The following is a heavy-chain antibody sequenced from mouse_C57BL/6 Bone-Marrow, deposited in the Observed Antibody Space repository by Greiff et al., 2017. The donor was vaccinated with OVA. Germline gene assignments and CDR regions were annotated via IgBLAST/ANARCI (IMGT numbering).Heavy chain of an antibody. CDR3: GRWKLGGGFAY. CDR1: GYSFTDYN. D-gene: IGHD4-1*01. J-gene: IGHJ3*01. V-gene: IGHV1-39*01. Sequence: VQLKQSGPELVKPGASVKISCKASGYSFTDYNMNWVKQSNGKSLEWIGVINPNYGTTSYNQKFKGKATLNVDQSSSTAYMPLHSLTSEDSAVYYCGRWKLGGGFAYWGQVTLVTVSA. CDR2: INPNYGTT.